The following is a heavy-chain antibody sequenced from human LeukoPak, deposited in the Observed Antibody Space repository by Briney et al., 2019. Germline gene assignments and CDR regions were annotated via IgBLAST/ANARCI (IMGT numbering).Heavy chain of an antibody. CDR1: GYTFTGYY. Sequence: ASVKVSCKASGYTFTGYYMHWVRQAPGQGLEWMGWINPNSGGTNYAQKFQGRVTMTEDTSTDTAYMELSSLRSEDTAVYYCATEGDILTGYYLWGQGTLVTVSS. D-gene: IGHD3-9*01. CDR2: INPNSGGT. J-gene: IGHJ4*02. CDR3: ATEGDILTGYYL. V-gene: IGHV1-2*02.